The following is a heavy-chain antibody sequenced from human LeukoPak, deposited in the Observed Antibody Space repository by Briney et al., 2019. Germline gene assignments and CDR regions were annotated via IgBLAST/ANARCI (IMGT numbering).Heavy chain of an antibody. CDR3: AKVMDSSLSAGDY. D-gene: IGHD6-6*01. CDR2: ISGSGGST. CDR1: GFTFSSYA. Sequence: PGGALRLSCAASGFTFSSYAMSWVRHAPGKGVGWGSAISGSGGSTYYADSVKGRFTISRDNSKNTLYLQMNSLRAEDTAVYYCAKVMDSSLSAGDYWGQGTLVTVSS. V-gene: IGHV3-23*01. J-gene: IGHJ4*02.